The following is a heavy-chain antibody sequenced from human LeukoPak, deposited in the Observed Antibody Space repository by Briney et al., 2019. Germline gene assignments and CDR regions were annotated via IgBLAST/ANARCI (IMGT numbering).Heavy chain of an antibody. CDR1: GYTFTGYY. Sequence: ASVKVSCKASGYTFTGYYMHWVRQAPGQGLEWMGWINPNTGGTYYAQKFQGRVIMTRDTSSFTAYMELSRLTSDDTAEYYCARDDYYDSSGLDYWGQGILVTVSS. CDR2: INPNTGGT. D-gene: IGHD3-22*01. CDR3: ARDDYYDSSGLDY. V-gene: IGHV1-2*02. J-gene: IGHJ4*02.